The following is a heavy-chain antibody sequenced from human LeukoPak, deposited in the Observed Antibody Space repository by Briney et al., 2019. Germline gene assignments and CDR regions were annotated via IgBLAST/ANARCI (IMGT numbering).Heavy chain of an antibody. CDR1: GFTFSSYG. CDR2: ISYDGSNK. CDR3: AKVDPMNRGSPWVYFDY. D-gene: IGHD1-26*01. J-gene: IGHJ4*02. V-gene: IGHV3-30*18. Sequence: PGGSLRLSCAASGFTFSSYGMHWVRQAPGKGLEWVAVISYDGSNKYYADSVKGRFTISRDNSKNTLYLQMNSLRAEDTAVYYCAKVDPMNRGSPWVYFDYWGQGTLVTVSS.